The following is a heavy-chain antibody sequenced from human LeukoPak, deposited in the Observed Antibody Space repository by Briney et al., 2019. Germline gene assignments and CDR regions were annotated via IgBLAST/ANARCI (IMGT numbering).Heavy chain of an antibody. CDR1: GFTFNTYW. Sequence: GGSLRLSCAASGFTFNTYWMHWVRQAPGKGLVWVPRINTDGSSTDYAESVKGRSTISRDNAKNTLYLQMNSLKPEDTAVYYCARDRPMGVWGKGTTVTVSS. CDR2: INTDGSST. V-gene: IGHV3-74*01. J-gene: IGHJ6*03. CDR3: ARDRPMGV.